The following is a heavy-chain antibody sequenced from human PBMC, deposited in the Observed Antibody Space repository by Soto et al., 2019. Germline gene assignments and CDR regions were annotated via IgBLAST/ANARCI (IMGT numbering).Heavy chain of an antibody. CDR3: ARDESAGSSTSD. CDR1: GPIFSSYG. D-gene: IGHD2-2*01. Sequence: EVQLVESGGGLVKPGGSLRLSCVASGPIFSSYGMNWVRQAPGKGLEWVSSIDSSGRYIYYADSLQGRFTISRDNAKNSMYLQMNSLRVEDTARYFCARDESAGSSTSDWGQGTLVTVSS. J-gene: IGHJ4*02. V-gene: IGHV3-21*01. CDR2: IDSSGRYI.